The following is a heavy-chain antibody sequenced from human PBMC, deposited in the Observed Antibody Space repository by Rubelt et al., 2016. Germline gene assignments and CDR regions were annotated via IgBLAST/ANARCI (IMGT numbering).Heavy chain of an antibody. V-gene: IGHV3-7*04. Sequence: EVQLVESGGGLVQPGGSLRLSCAASGFTFSSYWMSWVRQAPGKGLEWVANIKQDGSEIYYGDSVKGRCPISSANAKNSRSLQMKSLGAEDTAGYYCARYLDNWNYKGNWFDPWGQGTLVTVSS. CDR2: IKQDGSEI. CDR3: ARYLDNWNYKGNWFDP. J-gene: IGHJ5*02. CDR1: GFTFSSYW. D-gene: IGHD1-7*01.